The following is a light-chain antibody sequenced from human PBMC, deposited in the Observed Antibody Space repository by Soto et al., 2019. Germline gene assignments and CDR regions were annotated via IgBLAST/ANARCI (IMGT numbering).Light chain of an antibody. CDR2: GAS. Sequence: EIVLTQSPGSLSLSPGERATLSCRASQRVSNNLVAWYQQKSGQAPRLLISGASTRATGVSDRFSGSGSGTDLALTISRLEPEDVAGYYCLQYGDLYTFGQGTNRELK. CDR3: LQYGDLYT. V-gene: IGKV3-20*01. J-gene: IGKJ2*01. CDR1: QRVSNNL.